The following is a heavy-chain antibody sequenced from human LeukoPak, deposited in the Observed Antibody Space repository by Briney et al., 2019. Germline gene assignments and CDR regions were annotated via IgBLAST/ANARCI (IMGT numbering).Heavy chain of an antibody. V-gene: IGHV3-7*01. J-gene: IGHJ3*02. Sequence: GGSLRLSCAASGFTFSSYWMSWVRQAPGKGLEWVANVKQDGSEKYYVDSVKGRFTISRDNAKNSLYLQMNSLRAEDTAVYYCARGARYCSSTSCYPFDIWGQGTMVTASS. CDR2: VKQDGSEK. CDR1: GFTFSSYW. D-gene: IGHD2-2*01. CDR3: ARGARYCSSTSCYPFDI.